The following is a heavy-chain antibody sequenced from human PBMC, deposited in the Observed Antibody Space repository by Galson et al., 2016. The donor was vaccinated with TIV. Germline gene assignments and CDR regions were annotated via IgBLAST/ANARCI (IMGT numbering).Heavy chain of an antibody. CDR2: IIPNTGGA. J-gene: IGHJ4*02. CDR3: ARDDVGFDS. Sequence: SVKVSCKASGYTFTGYYMHWVRQAPGQGLEWMGWIIPNTGGANYAQRFHGRVTMTRDTSISTVYMELSRLRPDDTAVYYCARDDVGFDSWGQGTLVTVSS. CDR1: GYTFTGYY. V-gene: IGHV1-2*02.